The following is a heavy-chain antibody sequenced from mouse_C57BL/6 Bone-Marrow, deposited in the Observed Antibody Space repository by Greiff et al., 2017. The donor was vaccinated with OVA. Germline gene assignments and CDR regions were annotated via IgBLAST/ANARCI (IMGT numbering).Heavy chain of an antibody. Sequence: DVKLQESEGGLVQPGSSMKLSCTASGFTFSDYYMAWVRQVPEKGLEWVANINYDGSSTYYLDSLKSRFIISRDNAKNILYLQMSSLKSEDTATYYCARVITTVPAMDYWGQGTSVTVSS. D-gene: IGHD1-1*01. CDR2: INYDGSST. CDR1: GFTFSDYY. J-gene: IGHJ4*01. CDR3: ARVITTVPAMDY. V-gene: IGHV5-16*01.